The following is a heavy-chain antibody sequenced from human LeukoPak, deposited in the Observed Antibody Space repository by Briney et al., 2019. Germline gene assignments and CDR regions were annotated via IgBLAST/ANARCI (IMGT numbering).Heavy chain of an antibody. D-gene: IGHD2-21*01. Sequence: PGGSLRLSCAASGFTFTNHWMSWVRQAPGKGLEWVANIKQDGSEKYYVDSVEGRFTISRDNAKNSLYLQMNSLRVEDTAVYYCARALWTDYWGQGTLVTVSS. CDR1: GFTFTNHW. J-gene: IGHJ4*02. V-gene: IGHV3-7*01. CDR3: ARALWTDY. CDR2: IKQDGSEK.